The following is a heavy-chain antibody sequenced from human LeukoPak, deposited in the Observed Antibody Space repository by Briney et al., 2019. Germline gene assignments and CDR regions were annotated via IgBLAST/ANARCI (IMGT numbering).Heavy chain of an antibody. CDR2: ITNTGRST. D-gene: IGHD6-25*01. Sequence: GRSLRLSCEAAGFSLSSYFISWIRQAPGKGLEWISYITNTGRSTNYADAVKGRFTISRDNGKQSVYLEMTDLRAEDTAVYYCAREASGNYHVFDSWGQGTLVIVSS. CDR1: GFSLSSYF. V-gene: IGHV3-11*04. CDR3: AREASGNYHVFDS. J-gene: IGHJ4*02.